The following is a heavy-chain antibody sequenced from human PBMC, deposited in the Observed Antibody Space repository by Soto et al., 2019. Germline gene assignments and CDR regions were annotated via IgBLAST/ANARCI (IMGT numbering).Heavy chain of an antibody. Sequence: GESLKISCKGSGYSFTSYWIGWVRQMPGKGLEWMGIIYPGDSDTRYSPSFQGQVTISADKSISTAYLQWSSLKASDTAMYYCARTESGYTYGTPNHGMDVWGQGTTVTVSS. V-gene: IGHV5-51*01. CDR1: GYSFTSYW. CDR3: ARTESGYTYGTPNHGMDV. D-gene: IGHD5-18*01. J-gene: IGHJ6*02. CDR2: IYPGDSDT.